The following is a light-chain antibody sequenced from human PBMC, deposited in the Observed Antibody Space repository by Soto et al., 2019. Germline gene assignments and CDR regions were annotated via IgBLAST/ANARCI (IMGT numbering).Light chain of an antibody. CDR1: QSVINNY. Sequence: VLTQSPGILYLSPGERATLSCRASQSVINNYLAWYQQKPGQAPKLLISGAYSGASGIPDRFSGSGSGTDFTLTINRLEAEDFAVYYCQQYGTSPRTFGQGTKVDIK. CDR3: QQYGTSPRT. J-gene: IGKJ1*01. CDR2: GAY. V-gene: IGKV3-20*01.